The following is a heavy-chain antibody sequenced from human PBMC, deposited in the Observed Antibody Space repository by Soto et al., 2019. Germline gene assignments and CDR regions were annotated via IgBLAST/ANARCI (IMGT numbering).Heavy chain of an antibody. J-gene: IGHJ6*02. V-gene: IGHV3-30-3*01. CDR1: GFTFSNYA. CDR2: VSFDGSNS. Sequence: QVQLVESGGGVVQPGRSLRLSCAASGFTFSNYAMHWVRQAPGKGLDCVAVVSFDGSNSYYADSVKGRFTISRDTSQNTLFLQMNSLRPEDTAVYFCARPIVPAIQNHPYYYYGLDVWGQGTTVTVSS. D-gene: IGHD2-2*01. CDR3: ARPIVPAIQNHPYYYYGLDV.